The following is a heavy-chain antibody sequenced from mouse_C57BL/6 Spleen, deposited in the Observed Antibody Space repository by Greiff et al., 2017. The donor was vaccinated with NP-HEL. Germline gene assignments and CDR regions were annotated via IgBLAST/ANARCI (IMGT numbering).Heavy chain of an antibody. Sequence: QVHVKQSGAELVRPGASVKLSCKASGYTFTDYYINWVKQRPGQGLEWIARIYPGSGNTYYNEKFKGKATLTAEISSSTAYMQLSSLTSEDSAVYFCARDYYGSSYGYFDVWGTGTTVTVSS. CDR3: ARDYYGSSYGYFDV. CDR1: GYTFTDYY. CDR2: IYPGSGNT. D-gene: IGHD1-1*01. J-gene: IGHJ1*03. V-gene: IGHV1-76*01.